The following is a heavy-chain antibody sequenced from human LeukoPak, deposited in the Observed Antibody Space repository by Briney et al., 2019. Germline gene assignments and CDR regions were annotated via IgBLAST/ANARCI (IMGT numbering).Heavy chain of an antibody. V-gene: IGHV3-23*01. CDR1: GGSIISSSYY. CDR3: AKGGNYYGSHPYYFDY. J-gene: IGHJ4*02. D-gene: IGHD3-10*01. CDR2: ISGSGGST. Sequence: PSETLSLTCTVSGGSIISSSYYWGWIRQPPGKGPEWVSAISGSGGSTYYADSVKGRFTISRDNSKNTLYLQMNSLRAEDTAVYYCAKGGNYYGSHPYYFDYWGQGTLVTVSS.